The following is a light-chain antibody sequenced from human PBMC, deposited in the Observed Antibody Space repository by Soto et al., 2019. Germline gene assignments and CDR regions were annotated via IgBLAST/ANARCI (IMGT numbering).Light chain of an antibody. V-gene: IGLV2-23*01. CDR1: SNDVGSYNL. CDR2: EGS. J-gene: IGLJ1*01. CDR3: CSYAGSNYYV. Sequence: QSVLTQPASVSGSPGQSITISCTGTSNDVGSYNLVSWYQHHPGKAPKLMIFEGSKRPSGVSNRFSGSKSGNTASLTISGLQAEDEADFYCCSYAGSNYYVFGTGTKVTVL.